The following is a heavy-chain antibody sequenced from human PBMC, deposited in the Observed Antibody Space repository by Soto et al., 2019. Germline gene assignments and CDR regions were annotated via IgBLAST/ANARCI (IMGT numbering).Heavy chain of an antibody. Sequence: SETLSLTCTVSGGPISSGDYYWSWIRQPPGKGLEWIGYIYYSGSTYYNPSLKSRVTISVDTSKNQFSLKLSSVTAADTAVYYCARAQGSGFLVSWGQGTLVTVSS. J-gene: IGHJ4*02. CDR2: IYYSGST. D-gene: IGHD3-10*01. V-gene: IGHV4-30-4*01. CDR1: GGPISSGDYY. CDR3: ARAQGSGFLVS.